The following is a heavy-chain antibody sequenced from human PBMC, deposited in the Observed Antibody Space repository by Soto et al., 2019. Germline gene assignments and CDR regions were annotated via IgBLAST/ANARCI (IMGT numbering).Heavy chain of an antibody. D-gene: IGHD3-22*01. CDR1: GGSISSYY. V-gene: IGHV4-59*01. Sequence: SETLSLTCTVSGGSISSYYWSWIRQPPGKGLEWIGYIYYSGSTNFNPSLKSRVTISVDTSMNQFSLKLSSVTAADTAVYYCARAHDSSGYPYYNYGMDVWGQGTTVTVSS. CDR3: ARAHDSSGYPYYNYGMDV. CDR2: IYYSGST. J-gene: IGHJ6*02.